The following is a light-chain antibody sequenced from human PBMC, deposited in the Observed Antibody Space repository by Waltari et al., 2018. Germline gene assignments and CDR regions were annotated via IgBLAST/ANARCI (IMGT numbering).Light chain of an antibody. V-gene: IGLV1-47*01. Sequence: QSVLTQPPSASGAPGQRVTISCSGSSSNIGSNSVSWYQQFPGTAPRLLIYRNFQGPAGVPGRVSGSKAGSSASLAISGLRAEEEADYYCAVWDDNLYGVVFGGGTKLTVL. CDR1: SSNIGSNS. CDR3: AVWDDNLYGVV. J-gene: IGLJ2*01. CDR2: RNF.